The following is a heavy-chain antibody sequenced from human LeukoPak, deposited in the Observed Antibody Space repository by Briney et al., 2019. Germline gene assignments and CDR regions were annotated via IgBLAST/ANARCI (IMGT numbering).Heavy chain of an antibody. CDR2: ILYDGRIT. Sequence: SGGSLRLSCVGSGFTFSRYGLHWVRQAPGKGLEWVAAILYDGRITHYADSVKGRFTISRDNSKSTLFLQMSSLRTDDTAVYYCARADYGDYLQRGSWGQGTLVTVSS. D-gene: IGHD4-17*01. V-gene: IGHV3-30*04. CDR1: GFTFSRYG. CDR3: ARADYGDYLQRGS. J-gene: IGHJ5*02.